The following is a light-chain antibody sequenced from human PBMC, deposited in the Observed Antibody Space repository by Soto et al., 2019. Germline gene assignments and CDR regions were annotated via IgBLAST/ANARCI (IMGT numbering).Light chain of an antibody. CDR3: CSHAGTVAYA. J-gene: IGLJ1*01. CDR1: GSDVGAYNL. CDR2: EVN. V-gene: IGLV2-23*02. Sequence: QSVLTQPASVSGSPGQSITISCAGTGSDVGAYNLVSWYQQHPGKAPKLIICEVNTRLSGISNRFSGSKSGNTPSLPISELQAEDAADYFSCSHAGTVAYAFGNGHKVTVL.